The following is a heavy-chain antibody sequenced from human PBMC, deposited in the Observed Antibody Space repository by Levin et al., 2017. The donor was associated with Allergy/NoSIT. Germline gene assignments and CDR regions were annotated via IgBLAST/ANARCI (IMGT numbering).Heavy chain of an antibody. J-gene: IGHJ4*02. D-gene: IGHD6-19*01. V-gene: IGHV3-21*01. CDR3: ARGASSGWMIDY. Sequence: GASVKVSCAASGFTFSSYSMNWVRQAPGKGLEWVSFISSSSGYIYYADSVKGRFTISRDNAKNSLYLQMNSLRAEDTAVYYCARGASSGWMIDYWGQGTLVTVSS. CDR2: ISSSSGYI. CDR1: GFTFSSYS.